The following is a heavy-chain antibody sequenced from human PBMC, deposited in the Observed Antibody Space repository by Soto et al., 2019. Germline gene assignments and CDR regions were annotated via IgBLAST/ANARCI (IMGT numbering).Heavy chain of an antibody. V-gene: IGHV4-39*02. J-gene: IGHJ3*02. D-gene: IGHD4-17*01. CDR1: GGSISSSAYY. CDR3: ARDYGGNGAFDI. CDR2: IYYSGSA. Sequence: QLQLQESGPGLVKPSETLSLTCTVSGGSISSSAYYWGWIRQPPGKGLEWIGSIYYSGSAYYNPSLKSRVTISVDTSKKPFSLKLTSMTAADTAVYYCARDYGGNGAFDIWGQGTMVTVSS.